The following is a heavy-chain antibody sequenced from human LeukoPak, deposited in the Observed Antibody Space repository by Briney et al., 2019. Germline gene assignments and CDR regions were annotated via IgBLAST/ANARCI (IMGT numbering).Heavy chain of an antibody. D-gene: IGHD6-19*01. J-gene: IGHJ5*02. V-gene: IGHV4-34*01. CDR1: GGSFSGYY. CDR2: INHSGST. CDR3: ARGSSPSRTGYSSGWKRAWFDP. Sequence: PSETLSLTCAVYGGSFSGYYWSWIRQPPGKGLEWIGEINHSGSTNYNPSLKSRVTISVDRSKNQFSLKLSSVTAADTAVYYCARGSSPSRTGYSSGWKRAWFDPWGQGTLVTVSS.